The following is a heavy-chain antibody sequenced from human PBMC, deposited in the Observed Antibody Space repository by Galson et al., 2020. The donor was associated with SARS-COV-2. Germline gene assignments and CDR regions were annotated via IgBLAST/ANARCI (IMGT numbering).Heavy chain of an antibody. J-gene: IGHJ4*02. CDR2: ISYDGRNK. V-gene: IGHV3-30*04. Sequence: GSLRLPCAGPGFPIRSQAMPWVRQAPGQGLGGVAVISYDGRNKNYADSVKGRFTISRGNSKNTLYLQMNSLRTEDTAVYYCARELERLFDYWGQGTLVTVSS. CDR3: ARELERLFDY. CDR1: GFPIRSQA. D-gene: IGHD1-1*01.